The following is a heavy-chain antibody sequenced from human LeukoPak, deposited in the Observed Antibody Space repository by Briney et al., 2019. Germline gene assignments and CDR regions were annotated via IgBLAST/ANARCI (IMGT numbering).Heavy chain of an antibody. CDR2: ISDSGDST. V-gene: IGHV3-23*01. Sequence: GGSLRLSCAASGFTFGSYAMSWVRQAPGKGLEWVSVISDSGDSTFYADSVKGRFTISRDNSKNTLYLQMDSLRAEDTAVYHCAKGGCGSRSSHVSHWGQGTLVTVSS. CDR1: GFTFGSYA. D-gene: IGHD2-15*01. J-gene: IGHJ4*02. CDR3: AKGGCGSRSSHVSH.